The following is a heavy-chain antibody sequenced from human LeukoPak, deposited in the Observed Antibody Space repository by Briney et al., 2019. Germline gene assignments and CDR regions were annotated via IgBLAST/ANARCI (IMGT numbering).Heavy chain of an antibody. J-gene: IGHJ4*02. CDR2: IYYSGST. D-gene: IGHD6-6*01. Sequence: PSETLSLTCTVSGGSISSSNYYWGWIRQPPGKGLEWIASIYYSGSTYYNPSLKSRVTISVDTAKNQFSLKMSSVTAADTAVYYCARVLIAARRVCYFDYWGQGTLVTVSS. V-gene: IGHV4-39*01. CDR1: GGSISSSNYY. CDR3: ARVLIAARRVCYFDY.